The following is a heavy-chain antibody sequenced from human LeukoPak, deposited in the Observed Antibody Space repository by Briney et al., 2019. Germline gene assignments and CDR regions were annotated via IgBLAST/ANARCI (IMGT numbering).Heavy chain of an antibody. D-gene: IGHD3-9*01. CDR3: ARGSLILRYFDWYYDY. V-gene: IGHV3-13*01. J-gene: IGHJ4*02. CDR2: IDAVGDT. CDR1: GFTFSSYD. Sequence: GGSLRLSCAASGFTFSSYDMHWVRQATGKGLEWVSGIDAVGDTYYPGSVKGRFTISRENAKNSLYLQMNSLRAGDTAVYYCARGSLILRYFDWYYDYWGQGTLVTVSS.